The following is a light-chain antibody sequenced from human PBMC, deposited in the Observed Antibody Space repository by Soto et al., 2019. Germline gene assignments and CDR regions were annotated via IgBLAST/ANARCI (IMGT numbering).Light chain of an antibody. CDR2: GAS. V-gene: IGKV3-20*01. CDR1: QSVSSSS. Sequence: EIVLTQSPGTLSLSPGERATLSCRASQSVSSSSLAWYQQKPGQAPRLLIYGASSRATDIPDRFSGSGSGTDFTLTISRLEPEDFAVYYWQQYGSSPPQTFGQGTKVEIK. CDR3: QQYGSSPPQT. J-gene: IGKJ1*01.